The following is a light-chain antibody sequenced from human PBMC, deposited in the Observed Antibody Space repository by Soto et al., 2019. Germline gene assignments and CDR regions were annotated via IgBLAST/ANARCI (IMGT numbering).Light chain of an antibody. V-gene: IGKV3-20*01. CDR1: QSVTSTY. CDR3: QQFDGSPWT. J-gene: IGKJ1*01. CDR2: DAS. Sequence: EIVLTQSPGTLYLSPGERDTLSCRASQSVTSTYLAWYQQKPGQAPRLLIYDASTRAPGVPDRFSGSGSGTDFTLSISRLEPEDSAVYFCQQFDGSPWTFGQGTKVEMK.